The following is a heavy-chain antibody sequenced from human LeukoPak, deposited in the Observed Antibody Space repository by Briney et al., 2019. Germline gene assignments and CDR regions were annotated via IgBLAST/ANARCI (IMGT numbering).Heavy chain of an antibody. D-gene: IGHD2-2*01. CDR2: IIPIFGTA. V-gene: IGHV1-69*05. CDR1: RGTFSSYA. J-gene: IGHJ4*02. CDR3: ARVRKRYCSSASCYDFDY. Sequence: SVKVSCKASRGTFSSYAISWVRQAPGQRLEWMGGIIPIFGTANYAQKFQGRVTISTDESTSTAYMELSNLRSEDTAVYYCARVRKRYCSSASCYDFDYWGQGTLVTASS.